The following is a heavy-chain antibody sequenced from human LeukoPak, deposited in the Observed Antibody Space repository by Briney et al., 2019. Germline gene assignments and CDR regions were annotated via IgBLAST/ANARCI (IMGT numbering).Heavy chain of an antibody. J-gene: IGHJ4*02. V-gene: IGHV3-23*05. CDR3: ARRLGYCSAGTCYFDS. CDR2: LASGRSP. D-gene: IGHD2-15*01. CDR1: GFTFNSYA. Sequence: PGGSLRLSCAASGFTFNSYAMAWVRQAPGKGLEWVSSLASGRSPSYADSLEGRLTMSSDNAKNTLYLQMDNLRAEDTAIYYCARRLGYCSAGTCYFDSWGQGTQVAVSS.